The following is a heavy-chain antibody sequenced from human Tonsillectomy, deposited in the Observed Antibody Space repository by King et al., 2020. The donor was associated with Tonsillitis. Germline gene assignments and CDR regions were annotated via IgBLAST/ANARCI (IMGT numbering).Heavy chain of an antibody. CDR2: IYYSGST. V-gene: IGHV4-59*01. CDR3: ARLAVRWDLPGHAFDT. CDR1: GGSISSYY. Sequence: QLQESGPGLVKPSETLSLTCTVSGGSISSYYWSWIRQPPGKGLEWIGYIYYSGSTNYNPSLKSRVTISVDTSKNQFSLKLSSVTAADTAVYYCARLAVRWDLPGHAFDTWGQGTMVTVSS. J-gene: IGHJ3*02. D-gene: IGHD1-26*01.